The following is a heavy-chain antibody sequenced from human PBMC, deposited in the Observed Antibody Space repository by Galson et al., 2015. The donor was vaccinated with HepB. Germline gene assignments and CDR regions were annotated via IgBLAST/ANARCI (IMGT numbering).Heavy chain of an antibody. V-gene: IGHV3-66*01. J-gene: IGHJ4*02. CDR3: ARDHGGFWEDY. Sequence: SLRLSCAASGFTVNNNYLSWVRQAPGKGLEWISVIYSGGSTDYADSVKGRFAISRDNSKNTLFLQMNNLRAEDTAVYYCARDHGGFWEDYWGQGTLVTVSS. CDR1: GFTVNNNY. D-gene: IGHD3-10*01. CDR2: IYSGGST.